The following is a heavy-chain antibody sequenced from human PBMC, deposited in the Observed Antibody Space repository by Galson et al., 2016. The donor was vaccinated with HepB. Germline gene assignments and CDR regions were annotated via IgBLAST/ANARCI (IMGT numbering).Heavy chain of an antibody. CDR1: GFTFSSYA. V-gene: IGHV3-23*01. CDR2: ISGSGIST. CDR3: ASYLVRESSRGY. D-gene: IGHD3-10*01. J-gene: IGHJ4*02. Sequence: SLRLSCAASGFTFSSYAMSWVRQAPGKGLEWVSAISGSGISTYYADSVKGRFTISRDNSKNTLFLQMNSLRAEDTAVYYCASYLVRESSRGYWGQGTLVTVSS.